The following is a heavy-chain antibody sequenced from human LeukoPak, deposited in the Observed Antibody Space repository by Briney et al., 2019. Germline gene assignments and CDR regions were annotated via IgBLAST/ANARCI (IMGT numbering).Heavy chain of an antibody. J-gene: IGHJ6*02. V-gene: IGHV4-34*01. D-gene: IGHD3-10*01. CDR3: ARASFDYGMDV. Sequence: SETLSLTCAVYGGSFSGYYWSWIRQPPGKGLEWIGEINHSGSTNYNPSLKSRVTISVDTSKNQFSLKLSSVTAADTAVYYCARASFDYGMDVWGQGTTVTVSS. CDR1: GGSFSGYY. CDR2: INHSGST.